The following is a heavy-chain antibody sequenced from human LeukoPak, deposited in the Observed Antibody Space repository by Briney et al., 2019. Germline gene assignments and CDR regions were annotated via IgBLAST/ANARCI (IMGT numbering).Heavy chain of an antibody. CDR2: IIPIFGTA. J-gene: IGHJ5*02. CDR1: GGTFSSYG. CDR3: AGGHYYGSGTYHFNP. Sequence: GASVKVFCKASGGTFSSYGISWVRQAPGQGLEWMGGIIPIFGTANYAQKFQGRVTITADESTSTAYMELSSLRSEDTAVYYCAGGHYYGSGTYHFNPWGQGTLVTVSS. D-gene: IGHD3-10*01. V-gene: IGHV1-69*01.